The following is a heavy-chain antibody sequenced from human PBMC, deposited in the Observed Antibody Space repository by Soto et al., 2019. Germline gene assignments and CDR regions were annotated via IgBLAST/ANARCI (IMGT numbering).Heavy chain of an antibody. J-gene: IGHJ3*01. Sequence: GASVKVSCKASGYTFTSYAVHWVRQAPGQSLDWMGWINAGNGDTKFPQKFQGRVTITRDISVTTAYMELSSLRSEDTAVYYCVGSAAGSPPGFDVRGQATMVTVS. V-gene: IGHV1-3*01. CDR2: INAGNGDT. CDR1: GYTFTSYA. D-gene: IGHD2-15*01. CDR3: VGSAAGSPPGFDV.